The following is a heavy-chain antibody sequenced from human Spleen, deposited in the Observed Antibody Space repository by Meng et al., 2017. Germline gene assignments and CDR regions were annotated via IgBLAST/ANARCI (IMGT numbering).Heavy chain of an antibody. J-gene: IGHJ4*02. CDR1: RFTFSDYY. CDR2: ISSFGGDI. CDR3: ARVYGSGSHPLDY. D-gene: IGHD3-10*01. Sequence: GESLKISCAASRFTFSDYYMSWIRQAPGKGLEWVSHISSFGGDIYYADSVKGRFTISRDNAKNALYLQMNTLTAEDTAVYYCARVYGSGSHPLDYWGQGTLVTVSS. V-gene: IGHV3-11*04.